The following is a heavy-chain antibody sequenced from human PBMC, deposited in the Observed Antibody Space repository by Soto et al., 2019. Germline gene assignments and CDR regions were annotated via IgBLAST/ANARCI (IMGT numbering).Heavy chain of an antibody. CDR2: IGYDGSNK. V-gene: IGHV3-30-3*01. CDR3: ARDPVNYYGSWTHGMDV. D-gene: IGHD3-10*01. J-gene: IGHJ6*02. Sequence: QVQLVESGGGVVQPGRSLRLSCAASGLTLSRFAMHWVRQAPGKVLEWVAVIGYDGSNKDYTDSVKGRFTISRDNSKNTLYLQMNSLRPEDTAVYYCARDPVNYYGSWTHGMDVWGQGTTVTVSS. CDR1: GLTLSRFA.